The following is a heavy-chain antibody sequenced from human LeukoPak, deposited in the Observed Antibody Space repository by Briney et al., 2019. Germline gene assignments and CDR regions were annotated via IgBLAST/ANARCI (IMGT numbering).Heavy chain of an antibody. CDR2: IYYSGST. Sequence: SETLSLTCTVSGGSISSYYWSWIRQPPGKGLEWIGYIYYSGSTNYSPSLKSRVTISVDTSKNQFSLKLSSVTAADTAVYYCARTGYSGYDFDYWGQGTLVTVSS. J-gene: IGHJ4*02. V-gene: IGHV4-59*01. CDR1: GGSISSYY. D-gene: IGHD5-12*01. CDR3: ARTGYSGYDFDY.